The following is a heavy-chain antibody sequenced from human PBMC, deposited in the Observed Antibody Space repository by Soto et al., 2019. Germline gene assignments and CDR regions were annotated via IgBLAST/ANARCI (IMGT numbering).Heavy chain of an antibody. D-gene: IGHD3-3*01. CDR3: ARERGGRDTVFGVVVPSYYMDV. CDR2: INSDGSST. CDR1: GFTFSSYW. V-gene: IGHV3-74*01. Sequence: EVQLVESGGGLVQPGGSLRLSCAASGFTFSSYWMHWVRQAPGKGLVWVSRINSDGSSTSYADSVKGRFTISRDNAKNTLYLQMNSLGAEDTAVYYCARERGGRDTVFGVVVPSYYMDVWGKGTTVTVSS. J-gene: IGHJ6*03.